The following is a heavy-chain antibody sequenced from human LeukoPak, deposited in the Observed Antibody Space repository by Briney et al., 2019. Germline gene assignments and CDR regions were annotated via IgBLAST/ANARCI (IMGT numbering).Heavy chain of an antibody. CDR2: INHSGST. J-gene: IGHJ4*02. CDR3: ARRYDYVWGSYRYRPISHYY. Sequence: NSSETLSLTCTVSGGSISSYYWSWIRQPPGKGLEWIGEINHSGSTNYNPSLKSRVTISVDTSKNQFSLKLSSVTAADTAVYYCARRYDYVWGSYRYRPISHYYWGQGTLVTVSS. D-gene: IGHD3-16*02. CDR1: GGSISSYY. V-gene: IGHV4-34*01.